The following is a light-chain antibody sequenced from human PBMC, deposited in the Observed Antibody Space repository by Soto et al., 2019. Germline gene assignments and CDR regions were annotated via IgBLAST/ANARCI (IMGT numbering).Light chain of an antibody. CDR2: GAS. V-gene: IGKV3-20*01. Sequence: IVLTQSPGTLSLSPGDIATLSCRASQTVTNNYLAWYQQQPGQAPRLLIYGASSRATGIPDRFSGSGSGTYFTLTISRLEPEDFAVYYCQRYGSSTTFGQGTKVDI. CDR1: QTVTNNY. CDR3: QRYGSSTT. J-gene: IGKJ1*01.